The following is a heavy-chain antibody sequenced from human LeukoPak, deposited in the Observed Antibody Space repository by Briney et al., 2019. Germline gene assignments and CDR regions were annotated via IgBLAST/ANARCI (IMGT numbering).Heavy chain of an antibody. V-gene: IGHV1-24*01. D-gene: IGHD1-26*01. CDR3: ARGGWEPPRFDY. J-gene: IGHJ4*02. CDR2: FDPEDGET. CDR1: GYTLTELS. Sequence: ASVKVSCKVSGYTLTELSMHWVRQAPGKGLEWMGGFDPEDGETIYAQKFQGRVTMTEDTSTDTAYMELSSLRSEDTAVYYCARGGWEPPRFDYWGQGTLVTVSS.